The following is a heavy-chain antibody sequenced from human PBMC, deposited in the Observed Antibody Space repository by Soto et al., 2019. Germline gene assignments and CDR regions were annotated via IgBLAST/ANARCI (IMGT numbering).Heavy chain of an antibody. J-gene: IGHJ6*02. CDR2: INPNTAST. V-gene: IGHV1-46*01. Sequence: QVQLVQSGAEVKRPGASVKVSCKASGYTFTTFFIHWVRQAPGQGLEWMGIINPNTASTSYAEKFQGRVTMTRDTSTSTVYMELSSLRSEDTAMYYCARAPPGSDCSGGNCYSFKIQYGMDVWGQGTTVTVSS. D-gene: IGHD2-15*01. CDR1: GYTFTTFF. CDR3: ARAPPGSDCSGGNCYSFKIQYGMDV.